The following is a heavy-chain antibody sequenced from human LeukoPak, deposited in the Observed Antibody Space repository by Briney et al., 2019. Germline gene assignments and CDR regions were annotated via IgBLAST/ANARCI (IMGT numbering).Heavy chain of an antibody. V-gene: IGHV4-39*07. D-gene: IGHD6-13*01. J-gene: IGHJ5*02. CDR3: AGRYSSSWYVGQNWFDP. Sequence: PSETLSLTCTVSGDSISSTTYYWGWIRQPPGKGLEWIGSIYSSGSTYYNPSLKSRVTVSADTSKNQFSLKLSSVTAADTAVYYCAGRYSSSWYVGQNWFDPWGQGTLVTVSS. CDR2: IYSSGST. CDR1: GDSISSTTYY.